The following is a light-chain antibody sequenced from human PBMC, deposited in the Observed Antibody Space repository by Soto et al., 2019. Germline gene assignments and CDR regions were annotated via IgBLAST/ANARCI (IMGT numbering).Light chain of an antibody. V-gene: IGLV2-14*01. CDR1: SSDVGGYNY. J-gene: IGLJ1*01. CDR2: DVS. CDR3: TSYTSSSTLV. Sequence: QSALTQPASVSGSPGQSITISCTGTSSDVGGYNYVSWYQQHPGKAPKLMIYDVSNRPSGVSNRFSGSKSGNTASLTISGGQAVEEADYYCTSYTSSSTLVFGTGTQLT.